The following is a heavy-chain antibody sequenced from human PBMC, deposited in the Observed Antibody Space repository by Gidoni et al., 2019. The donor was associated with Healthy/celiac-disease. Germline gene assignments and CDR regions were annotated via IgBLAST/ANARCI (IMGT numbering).Heavy chain of an antibody. Sequence: EVQLVESGGGSVQPGRSLRLSCAASGFTFDDYAMHWVRQAPGKGLEWVSCISWNSGSIGYADSVKGRFTISRDNAKNSLYLQMNSLRAEDTALYYCAKEVYGSGSQTHIYYYYYGMDVWGQGTTVTVSS. D-gene: IGHD3-10*01. V-gene: IGHV3-9*01. CDR3: AKEVYGSGSQTHIYYYYYGMDV. CDR2: ISWNSGSI. J-gene: IGHJ6*02. CDR1: GFTFDDYA.